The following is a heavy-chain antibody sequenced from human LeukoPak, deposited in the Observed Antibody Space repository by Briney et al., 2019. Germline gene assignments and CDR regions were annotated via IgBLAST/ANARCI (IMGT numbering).Heavy chain of an antibody. V-gene: IGHV2-70*01. Sequence: SGPTLVNPTQTLTLTCTFSGFSLTTSGMCVNWIRQPPGKALERLAFIDWDDDKYYSTSLKTRLTISKDTSKNQAVLTVTNMDPVDTATYYCARIISVAGTLGTFYYGMDVWGKGTTVTVSS. CDR3: ARIISVAGTLGTFYYGMDV. CDR1: GFSLTTSGMC. CDR2: IDWDDDK. D-gene: IGHD6-19*01. J-gene: IGHJ6*04.